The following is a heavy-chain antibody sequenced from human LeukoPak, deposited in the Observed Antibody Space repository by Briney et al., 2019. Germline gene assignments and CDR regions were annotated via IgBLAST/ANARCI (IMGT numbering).Heavy chain of an antibody. CDR1: GGTFSSYA. CDR3: ASGRGSYLRVAY. J-gene: IGHJ4*02. Sequence: SVKVSCKASGGTFSSYAISWVRQAPGQGLEWMGGIIPIFGTANYAQKFQGRVTITTDDSTSTAYMELSSLRSEDTAVYYCASGRGSYLRVAYWGQGTPVTASS. V-gene: IGHV1-69*05. CDR2: IIPIFGTA. D-gene: IGHD1-26*01.